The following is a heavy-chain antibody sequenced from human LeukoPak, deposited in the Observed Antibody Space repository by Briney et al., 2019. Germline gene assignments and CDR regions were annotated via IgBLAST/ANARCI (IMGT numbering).Heavy chain of an antibody. D-gene: IGHD2-2*01. CDR2: ISAYNGNT. Sequence: ASVKVSCKASGYTFSSYGISWVRQAPGQGLEWMGWISAYNGNTNYAQMLQGRVTMTTDTSTSTAYMEVRSLRSDDTAMYYCARDVGDIVTIPAAISVPWGQGNLATVSS. CDR3: ARDVGDIVTIPAAISVP. CDR1: GYTFSSYG. V-gene: IGHV1-18*01. J-gene: IGHJ5*02.